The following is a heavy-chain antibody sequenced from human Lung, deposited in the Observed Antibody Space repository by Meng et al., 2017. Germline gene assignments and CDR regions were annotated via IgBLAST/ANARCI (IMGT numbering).Heavy chain of an antibody. CDR1: GYTFPDYW. CDR3: ARDEDISAAGKLFGDY. V-gene: IGHV1-2*06. J-gene: IGHJ4*02. CDR2: INPKSGDT. D-gene: IGHD6-13*01. Sequence: ASVKVSCKASGYTFPDYWLHWVRRAPGQGLEWMGRINPKSGDTHYAQRLQGRVTMTGETSISTAYMELSGLRSDDTAMYYCARDEDISAAGKLFGDYWGQGTLVTVSS.